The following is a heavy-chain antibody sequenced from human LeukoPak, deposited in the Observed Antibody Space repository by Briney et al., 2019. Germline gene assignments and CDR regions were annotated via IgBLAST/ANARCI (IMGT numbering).Heavy chain of an antibody. V-gene: IGHV4-59*08. D-gene: IGHD6-13*01. Sequence: SETLSLTCTVSGGSISSYYWSWIRQTPGKGLEWIGDIYYSGSTNYNPSLKSRVTISVDTSKNQFSLKLSSVTAADTAVYYCASHTDIAPLSSLKYWGQGTLVTVSS. CDR3: ASHTDIAPLSSLKY. J-gene: IGHJ4*02. CDR1: GGSISSYY. CDR2: IYYSGST.